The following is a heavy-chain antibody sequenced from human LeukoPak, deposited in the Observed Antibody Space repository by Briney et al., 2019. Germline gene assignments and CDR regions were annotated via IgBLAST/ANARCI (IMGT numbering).Heavy chain of an antibody. V-gene: IGHV3-66*01. J-gene: IGHJ6*03. D-gene: IGHD1-26*01. Sequence: GGSLRLSCAASEFSVGSNYMTWVRQAPGKGLEWVSVIYSGGSTYYADSVKGRFTISRDNSKNTLYLQMNSLRAEDTAVYYCARDPYTGSYVAGYYYYYMDVWGKGTTVTVSS. CDR1: EFSVGSNY. CDR2: IYSGGST. CDR3: ARDPYTGSYVAGYYYYYMDV.